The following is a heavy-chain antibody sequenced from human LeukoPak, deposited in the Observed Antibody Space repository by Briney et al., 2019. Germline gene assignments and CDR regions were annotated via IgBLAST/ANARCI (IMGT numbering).Heavy chain of an antibody. CDR3: AKDEIGAVAGLLDY. J-gene: IGHJ4*02. D-gene: IGHD6-19*01. CDR2: ISFDGSNK. V-gene: IGHV3-30*18. CDR1: GFTFSSYG. Sequence: GGSLRLSCAASGFTFSSYGMYWVRQAQGKGLEWVAVISFDGSNKYYADSVRGRFTVSRDNSTDTLYLQMNSLRAEDTAVYYCAKDEIGAVAGLLDYWGQGILVTVSS.